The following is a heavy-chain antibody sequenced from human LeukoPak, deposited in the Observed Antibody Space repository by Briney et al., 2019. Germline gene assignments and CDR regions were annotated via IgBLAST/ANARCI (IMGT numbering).Heavy chain of an antibody. CDR1: GGSMSPYY. Sequence: KPSETLSLTCGVSGGSMSPYYWSWIRQPPGKGLEWIGYIYYSGSTNYNPSLKSRLTISVDTSKNQFSLSLSSVTAADTAVYYCARLTPYSYGRSLDSWGQGTLVTVSS. CDR2: IYYSGST. CDR3: ARLTPYSYGRSLDS. J-gene: IGHJ4*02. V-gene: IGHV4-59*01. D-gene: IGHD5-18*01.